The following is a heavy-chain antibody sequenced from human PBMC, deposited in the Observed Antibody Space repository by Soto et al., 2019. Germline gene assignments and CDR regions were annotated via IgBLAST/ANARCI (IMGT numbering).Heavy chain of an antibody. D-gene: IGHD4-17*01. Sequence: PSETLSLTCSVSGDSISTSTYYWGWIRQPPGKGLEWIGHLVYSGGSYYNPCLKRRVSISVDTSKNEFSLKLTSITAADTAIYFCARRGGGDYLFDSWGQGMLVTVSS. J-gene: IGHJ4*02. CDR3: ARRGGGDYLFDS. CDR1: GDSISTSTYY. V-gene: IGHV4-39*07. CDR2: LVYSGGS.